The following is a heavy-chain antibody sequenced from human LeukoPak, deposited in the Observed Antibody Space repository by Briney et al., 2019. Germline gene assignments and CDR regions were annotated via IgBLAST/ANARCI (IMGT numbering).Heavy chain of an antibody. J-gene: IGHJ3*02. CDR2: ISSSSSYI. D-gene: IGHD3-22*01. V-gene: IGHV3-21*01. Sequence: PGGSLRLSCAASGFTFSDYSMNWVRQPPGKGLEWVSSISSSSSYIYYADSVKGRFTISRDNAKNSLYLQMNSLRAEDTAVYYCARDLWRYYYDSSGYKTDAFDIWGQGTMVTVSS. CDR1: GFTFSDYS. CDR3: ARDLWRYYYDSSGYKTDAFDI.